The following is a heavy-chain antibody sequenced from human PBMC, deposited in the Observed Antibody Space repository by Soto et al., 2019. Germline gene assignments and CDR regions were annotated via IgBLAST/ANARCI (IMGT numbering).Heavy chain of an antibody. D-gene: IGHD6-6*01. V-gene: IGHV3-30*18. CDR3: AKARGRGSSSRNYYYGMDV. J-gene: IGHJ6*02. CDR2: ISYDGSNK. Sequence: GGSLRLSCAASGFTFSSYGMHWVRQAPGKGLEWVAVISYDGSNKYYADSVKGRFTISRDNSKNTLYLQMNSLRAEDTAVYYCAKARGRGSSSRNYYYGMDVWGQGTTVTVS. CDR1: GFTFSSYG.